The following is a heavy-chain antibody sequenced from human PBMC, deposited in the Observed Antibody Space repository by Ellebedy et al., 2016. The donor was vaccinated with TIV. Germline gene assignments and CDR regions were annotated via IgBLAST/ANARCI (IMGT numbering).Heavy chain of an antibody. Sequence: PGGSLRLSCVASRFIFSSYGMHWVRQAPGKGLEWVAGIWYDGGRTYYTDPVKGRFTISRDNSKNTVYLQMNSLRAEDTAVYYCAKDPHRLGLEDAFHIWGQGTMVTVSS. D-gene: IGHD3-16*01. CDR3: AKDPHRLGLEDAFHI. J-gene: IGHJ3*02. CDR2: IWYDGGRT. V-gene: IGHV3-33*06. CDR1: RFIFSSYG.